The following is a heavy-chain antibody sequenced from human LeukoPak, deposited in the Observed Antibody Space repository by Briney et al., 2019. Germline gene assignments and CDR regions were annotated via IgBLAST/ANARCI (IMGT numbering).Heavy chain of an antibody. V-gene: IGHV3-23*01. Sequence: GGSLRLSCAASGFTFSSYAMNWVRQAPVKGLEWVSGISGSGRNTYYADSVKGRFTISRDNPNSTLYLQMNSLNAEDTAVYYCATNYYDSSGYFPDFDFWGQGALVSVSS. D-gene: IGHD3-22*01. CDR3: ATNYYDSSGYFPDFDF. CDR1: GFTFSSYA. J-gene: IGHJ4*02. CDR2: ISGSGRNT.